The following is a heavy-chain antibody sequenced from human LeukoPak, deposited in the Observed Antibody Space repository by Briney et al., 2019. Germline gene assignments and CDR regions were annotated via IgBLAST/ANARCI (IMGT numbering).Heavy chain of an antibody. Sequence: GASVKVSCKASGYTFTGYYMHWVRQAPGQGLEWMGIINPSGGSTSYAQKFQGRVTMTRDMSTSTVYMELSSLRSEDTAVYYCARTYYYDSSGYSGFDYWGQGTLVTVSS. V-gene: IGHV1-46*01. CDR1: GYTFTGYY. CDR3: ARTYYYDSSGYSGFDY. J-gene: IGHJ4*02. D-gene: IGHD3-22*01. CDR2: INPSGGST.